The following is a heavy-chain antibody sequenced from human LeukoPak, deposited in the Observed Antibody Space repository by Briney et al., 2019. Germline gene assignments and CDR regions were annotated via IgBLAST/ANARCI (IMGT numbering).Heavy chain of an antibody. CDR3: ARDPSIEGYFDY. D-gene: IGHD2-21*01. V-gene: IGHV3-48*02. Sequence: GGSLRLSCAASGFTFSSYSMNWVRQAPGKGLEWVSYISSSSTIYYADSVKGRFTISRDNAKNSLYLQMNSLRDEDTAVYYCARDPSIEGYFDYWGQGTLVTVSS. CDR1: GFTFSSYS. CDR2: ISSSSTI. J-gene: IGHJ4*02.